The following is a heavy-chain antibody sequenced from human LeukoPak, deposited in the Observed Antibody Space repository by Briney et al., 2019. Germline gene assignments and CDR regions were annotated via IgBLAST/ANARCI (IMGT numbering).Heavy chain of an antibody. V-gene: IGHV3-74*01. CDR2: IKGDGIST. J-gene: IGHJ4*02. D-gene: IGHD3-3*01. CDR1: GFDFSINW. CDR3: ATDHYWSTDY. Sequence: PGGSLRLSCAASGFDFSINWMRWVRHAPGQGLVWVSRIKGDGISTNYADSVKGRFTISRDIAKNTLYLQMNSLGAEDTALYYCATDHYWSTDYWGRATLVTVSS.